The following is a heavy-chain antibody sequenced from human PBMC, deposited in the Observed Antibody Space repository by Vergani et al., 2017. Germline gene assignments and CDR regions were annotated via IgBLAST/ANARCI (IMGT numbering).Heavy chain of an antibody. V-gene: IGHV3-11*04. J-gene: IGHJ3*01. Sequence: QVQLVESGGGLVKPGRSLRLSCAASGFSFSNYYMTWIRQAPGKGLEWVSYISGSGSSIFYADSVKGRFPISRDNADNSLYLQMNSLRAEYTAVYYCARAAILVSGGGGTLDLWGQGTMVTLSP. CDR2: ISGSGSSI. D-gene: IGHD2-8*02. CDR3: ARAAILVSGGGGTLDL. CDR1: GFSFSNYY.